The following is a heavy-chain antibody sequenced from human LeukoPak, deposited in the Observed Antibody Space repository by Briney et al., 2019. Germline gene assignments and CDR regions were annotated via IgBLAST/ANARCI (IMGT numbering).Heavy chain of an antibody. Sequence: ASVKVSCKASGYTFTGYYMHWVRQAPGQGLEWMGWISAYNGNTNYAQKLQGRVTMTTDTSTSTAYMELRSLRSDDTAVYYCARATNPYGDYVDYWGQGTLVTVSS. J-gene: IGHJ4*02. V-gene: IGHV1-18*04. CDR2: ISAYNGNT. D-gene: IGHD4-17*01. CDR1: GYTFTGYY. CDR3: ARATNPYGDYVDY.